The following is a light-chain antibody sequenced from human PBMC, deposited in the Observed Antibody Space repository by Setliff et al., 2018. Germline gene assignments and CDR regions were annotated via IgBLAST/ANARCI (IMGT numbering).Light chain of an antibody. V-gene: IGKV4-1*01. Sequence: DIVMTQSPDSLAVSLGERATINCKSSQSVLSSRNNKNYLAWYQQKPGQPPKLLIYWASTREAGVPDRFSGSGSGTDFTLTISSLQAEDVAVYYCQQCYGTVYSFGQGTKVDIK. J-gene: IGKJ2*03. CDR2: WAS. CDR3: QQCYGTVYS. CDR1: QSVLSSRNNKNY.